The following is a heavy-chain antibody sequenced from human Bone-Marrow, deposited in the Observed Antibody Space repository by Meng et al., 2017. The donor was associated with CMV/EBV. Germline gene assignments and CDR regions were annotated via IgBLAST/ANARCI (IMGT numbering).Heavy chain of an antibody. D-gene: IGHD1-26*01. CDR3: LRGGGSYYHFDF. Sequence: SGDSVSSNSAARNWIRQYPSGGVEWLGRTYYRSKWYNDYAVSVKSRITINPDTSKNQFSLQLNSVTPEDTAVYYCLRGGGSYYHFDFWGQGTLVTVSS. V-gene: IGHV6-1*01. CDR1: GDSVSSNSAA. J-gene: IGHJ4*02. CDR2: TYYRSKWYN.